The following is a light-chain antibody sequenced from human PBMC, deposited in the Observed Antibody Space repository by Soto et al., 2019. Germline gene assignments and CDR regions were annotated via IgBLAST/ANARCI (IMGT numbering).Light chain of an antibody. CDR1: QTVISY. CDR2: VGS. CDR3: QQTHRLPLT. Sequence: DIQMTQSPSSLSASVGDRVTITCRAGQTVISYLHWYQQKQGKAPKLLIYVGSYLHSGVPSRFSGSGSGTEFTLTITNLHPEDSATDDCQQTHRLPLTFGGGTKVEIK. V-gene: IGKV1-39*01. J-gene: IGKJ4*01.